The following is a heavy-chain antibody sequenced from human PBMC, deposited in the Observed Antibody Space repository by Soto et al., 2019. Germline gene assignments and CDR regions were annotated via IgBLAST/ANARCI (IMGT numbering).Heavy chain of an antibody. CDR1: GFTFSSYA. V-gene: IGHV3-23*01. CDR3: AKGVNSSHLIAAARHY. CDR2: ISGSGGST. J-gene: IGHJ4*02. D-gene: IGHD6-13*01. Sequence: EVQLLESGGGLVQPGGSLRLSCAASGFTFSSYAMSWVRQAPGKGLEWVSAISGSGGSTYYAVSVKRRFTISRDNSKNTLYLQMNTLRAEDTAVYYCAKGVNSSHLIAAARHYWGQGTLVTVSS.